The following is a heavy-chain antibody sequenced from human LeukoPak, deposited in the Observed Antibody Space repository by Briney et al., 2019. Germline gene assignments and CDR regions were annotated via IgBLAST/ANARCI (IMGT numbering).Heavy chain of an antibody. D-gene: IGHD4-23*01. CDR1: GYTFTSYY. V-gene: IGHV1-46*01. Sequence: ASVKVPCKASGYTFTSYYLHWVRQAPGQGLEWMGIINPSGGSTSYVQKFQGRVTMTRDTSTSTVYMVLSSLRSEDTAFYYCARGPYGGNPSLYYFDYWGQGTLVTISS. CDR2: INPSGGST. J-gene: IGHJ4*02. CDR3: ARGPYGGNPSLYYFDY.